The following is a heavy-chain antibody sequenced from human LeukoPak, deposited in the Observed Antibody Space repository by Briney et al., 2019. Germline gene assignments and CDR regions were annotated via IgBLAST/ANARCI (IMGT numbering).Heavy chain of an antibody. D-gene: IGHD1-26*01. Sequence: SQTLSLTCTVSGGSISSGSYYWSWIRQPAGKGLEWIGRIYTTGSTNYNPSLKSRVTISVDTSKNQFSLKLTSVTAADTALYYCAKIFTGSSPWAFDIWGQGTMVTVSS. V-gene: IGHV4-61*02. CDR2: IYTTGST. CDR3: AKIFTGSSPWAFDI. J-gene: IGHJ3*02. CDR1: GGSISSGSYY.